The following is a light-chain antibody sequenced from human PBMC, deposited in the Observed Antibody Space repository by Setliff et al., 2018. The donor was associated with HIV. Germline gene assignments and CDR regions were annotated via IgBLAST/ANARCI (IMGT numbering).Light chain of an antibody. CDR1: QSVLYSSNNKNY. V-gene: IGKV4-1*01. CDR3: QQYYITLPIT. Sequence: DIVMTQSPDSLAVSLGERATINCKSSQSVLYSSNNKNYLAWYQQKPGQPPKLLIYWASTRESGVPDRFSGSGSGTDFTLTISSLQAEDVAVYYCQQYYITLPITGVQGTRLEIK. J-gene: IGKJ5*01. CDR2: WAS.